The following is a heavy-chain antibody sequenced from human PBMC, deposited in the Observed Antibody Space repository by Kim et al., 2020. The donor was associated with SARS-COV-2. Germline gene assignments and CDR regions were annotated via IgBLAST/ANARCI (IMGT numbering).Heavy chain of an antibody. CDR1: GGSFSGYY. CDR2: INHSGST. V-gene: IGHV4-34*01. CDR3: ARGHRCYDCLTGYYKPYYYGMDV. Sequence: SETLSLTCAVYGGSFSGYYWSWIRQPPGKGLEWIGEINHSGSTNYNPSLKSRVTISVDTSKNQFSLKLSSVTAADTAVYYCARGHRCYDCLTGYYKPYYYGMDVWGQGTTVTVSS. J-gene: IGHJ6*02. D-gene: IGHD3-9*01.